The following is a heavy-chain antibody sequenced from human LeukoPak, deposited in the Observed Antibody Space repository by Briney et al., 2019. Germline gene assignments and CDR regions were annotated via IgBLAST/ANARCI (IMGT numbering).Heavy chain of an antibody. V-gene: IGHV3-53*01. CDR3: ARVLRYEGFDY. CDR1: GFTVSSNY. J-gene: IGHJ4*02. CDR2: IYSGGST. Sequence: PGGSLRLSRAASGFTVSSNYMSWVGQAPGKGLEWVSVIYSGGSTYYADSVKGRFTISRDNSKNTLYLQMNSLRAEDTAVYYCARVLRYEGFDYWGQGTLVTVSS. D-gene: IGHD2-15*01.